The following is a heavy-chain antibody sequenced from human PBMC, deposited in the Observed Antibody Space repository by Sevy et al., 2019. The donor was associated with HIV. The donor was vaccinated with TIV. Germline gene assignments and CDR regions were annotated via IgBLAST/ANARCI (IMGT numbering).Heavy chain of an antibody. V-gene: IGHV4-30-2*01. J-gene: IGHJ6*02. Sequence: SETLSLTCAVSGGSISSGGYSWSWIRQPPGKGLEWIGYIYHSGSTYYNPSLESRVTISVDRSKNQFSLKLSSVTAADTAVYYCARDSYSNYRRTYGMDVWGQGTTVTVSS. D-gene: IGHD4-4*01. CDR1: GGSISSGGYS. CDR3: ARDSYSNYRRTYGMDV. CDR2: IYHSGST.